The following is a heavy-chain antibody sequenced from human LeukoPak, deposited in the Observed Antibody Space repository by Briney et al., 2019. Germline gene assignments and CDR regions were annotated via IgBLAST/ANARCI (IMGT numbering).Heavy chain of an antibody. CDR3: ARHGTNYYDSSGYSD. CDR2: INHSGST. V-gene: IGHV4-34*01. Sequence: SETLSLTCAVYGGSFSGYYWSWIRQPPGKGLEWIGEINHSGSTNYNPSLKSRVTISVDTSKNQFSLKLSSVTAADTAVYYCARHGTNYYDSSGYSDWGQGTLVTVSS. J-gene: IGHJ4*02. CDR1: GGSFSGYY. D-gene: IGHD3-22*01.